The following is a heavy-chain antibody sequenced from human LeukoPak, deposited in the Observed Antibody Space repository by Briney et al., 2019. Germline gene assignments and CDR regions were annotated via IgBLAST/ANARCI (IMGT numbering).Heavy chain of an antibody. J-gene: IGHJ4*02. CDR1: AYTFTGYD. D-gene: IGHD6-19*01. CDR3: ARAYSGWPPFDY. Sequence: ASVKASCKASAYTFTGYDMHCVRQAPGHGLEWMGWINPNSGGTNYAQKFQGRVTMTRYTSISTAYMELSRLRTDDTAVYYCARAYSGWPPFDYWGQGTLVTVSS. CDR2: INPNSGGT. V-gene: IGHV1-2*02.